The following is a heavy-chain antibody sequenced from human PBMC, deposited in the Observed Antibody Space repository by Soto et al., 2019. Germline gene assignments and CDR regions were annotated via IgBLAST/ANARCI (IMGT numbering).Heavy chain of an antibody. V-gene: IGHV3-74*01. CDR2: IHSDGSST. CDR3: ARGDKGVFDL. D-gene: IGHD2-21*02. Sequence: EVQLVESEGGLVQRGGSLRLSCAASGFTFNYYWMHWVRQAPGQGLVWVSHIHSDGSSTTYADSVKGRFTISRDNAKNTLYLQMNSLRAEDTAVYYCARGDKGVFDLWGQGTPVTVSS. CDR1: GFTFNYYW. J-gene: IGHJ3*01.